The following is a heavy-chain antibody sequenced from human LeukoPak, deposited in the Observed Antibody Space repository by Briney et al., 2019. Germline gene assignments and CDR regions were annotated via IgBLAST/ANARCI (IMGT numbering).Heavy chain of an antibody. J-gene: IGHJ2*01. CDR2: ISYDGSNK. CDR3: ARDLGNWEKREWHFDL. CDR1: GFTFSSYA. Sequence: GGSLRLSCAASGFTFSSYAMHWVRQAPGKGLEWVAVISYDGSNKYYADSVKGRFTISGDNAKNSLHLQMNSLRVEDTAVYYCARDLGNWEKREWHFDLWGRGTLVTVSS. V-gene: IGHV3-30-3*01. D-gene: IGHD1-1*01.